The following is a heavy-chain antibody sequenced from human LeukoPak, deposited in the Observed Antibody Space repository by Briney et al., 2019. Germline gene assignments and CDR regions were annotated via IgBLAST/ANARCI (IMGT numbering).Heavy chain of an antibody. D-gene: IGHD6-19*01. CDR1: GFTFSSYT. V-gene: IGHV3-23*01. Sequence: PGGSLRLSCAASGFTFSSYTMTWVRQAPGRGLEWVSTISGSGGTTYYPDSVKGRFTISRDNSKNTLYLQMTSLRAEDTAIYYCAKVCRADQWLIDAFDIWGQGTMVTVSS. J-gene: IGHJ3*02. CDR3: AKVCRADQWLIDAFDI. CDR2: ISGSGGTT.